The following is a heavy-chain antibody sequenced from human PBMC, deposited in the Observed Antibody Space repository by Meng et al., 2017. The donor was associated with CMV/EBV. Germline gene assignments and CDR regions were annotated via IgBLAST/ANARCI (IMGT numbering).Heavy chain of an antibody. CDR2: ISGSGGST. D-gene: IGHD2-2*01. J-gene: IGHJ4*02. V-gene: IGHV3-23*01. Sequence: GSLRLSCAASGFTFSDYGMTWVRQAPGKGLEWVSGISGSGGSTYYADSVKGRFTSFRDSSKNTLYLQMNSLRAEDTAVYYCAKDYSPYCSSTSCYGYFDYWGQGTLVTVSS. CDR1: GFTFSDYG. CDR3: AKDYSPYCSSTSCYGYFDY.